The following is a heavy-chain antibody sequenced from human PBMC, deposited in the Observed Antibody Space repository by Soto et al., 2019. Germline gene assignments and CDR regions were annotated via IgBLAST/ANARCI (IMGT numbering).Heavy chain of an antibody. Sequence: QVQLVQSGAEVKKPGSSVKVSCKASGGTFSSHGISWVRQAPGQGLEWMGGIVPIFGTADDAQRFRGRVTITADESTGTAYMELSSRRSEDTAVYYCARGRYSGYDMPDTYYYYNYGMDVWGQGTTVTVSS. CDR3: ARGRYSGYDMPDTYYYYNYGMDV. J-gene: IGHJ6*02. D-gene: IGHD5-12*01. V-gene: IGHV1-69*12. CDR1: GGTFSSHG. CDR2: IVPIFGTA.